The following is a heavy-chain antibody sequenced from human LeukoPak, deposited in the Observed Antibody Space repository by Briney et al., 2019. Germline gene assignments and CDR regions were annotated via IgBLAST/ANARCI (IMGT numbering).Heavy chain of an antibody. J-gene: IGHJ5*02. Sequence: PSETLSLTCTVSGGSISSYYWSWIRQPPGEGLEWIGYIYYSGSTNYNPSLKSRVTISVDTSKNQFSLKLSSVTAADTAVYYCARGLLSPNDFWSGRNWFDPWGQGTLVTVSS. V-gene: IGHV4-59*12. CDR1: GGSISSYY. CDR3: ARGLLSPNDFWSGRNWFDP. CDR2: IYYSGST. D-gene: IGHD3-3*01.